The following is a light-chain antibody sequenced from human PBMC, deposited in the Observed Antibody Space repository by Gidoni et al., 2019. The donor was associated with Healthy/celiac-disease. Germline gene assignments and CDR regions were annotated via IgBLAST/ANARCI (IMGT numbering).Light chain of an antibody. CDR2: DAS. J-gene: IGKJ1*01. CDR3: QQYNNWPPWT. V-gene: IGKV3-15*01. CDR1: QSVSSN. Sequence: EIVITQSPATLSVHPVERATLSCRASQSVSSNLAWYQQKPGQAPSLLLYDASTSATGIPARFSGSWSGTEFTLTISSLQSEDFAVYYCQQYNNWPPWTFGQGTKVEIK.